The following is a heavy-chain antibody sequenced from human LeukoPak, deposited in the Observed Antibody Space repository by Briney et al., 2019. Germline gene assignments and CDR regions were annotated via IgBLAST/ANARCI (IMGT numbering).Heavy chain of an antibody. J-gene: IGHJ4*02. CDR2: IYYSGTA. Sequence: PSQTLSLTCTVSGGSISSGGYYRSWVRQRPEKGLEWIGYIYYSGTAYYNPSLKSRVTMSVDTSKNQFSLKLDSVTAADTAVYYCARFSNDHGVKFDYWGQGTLVTVSS. CDR3: ARFSNDHGVKFDY. D-gene: IGHD4-17*01. V-gene: IGHV4-31*03. CDR1: GGSISSGGYY.